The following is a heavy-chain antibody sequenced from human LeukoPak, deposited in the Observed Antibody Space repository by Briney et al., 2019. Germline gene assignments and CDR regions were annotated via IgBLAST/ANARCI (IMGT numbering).Heavy chain of an antibody. CDR3: ARGYSYGYDS. V-gene: IGHV3-48*03. Sequence: PGGSLRLSCAVSGFTFSSYEMNWVRQAPGRGLEWVSYISSSGSTIHYADSVKGRFTISRDNAKNSLHLQMNSLRGDDTAVYYCARGYSYGYDSWGQGTLVTVSS. D-gene: IGHD5-18*01. CDR1: GFTFSSYE. CDR2: ISSSGSTI. J-gene: IGHJ5*01.